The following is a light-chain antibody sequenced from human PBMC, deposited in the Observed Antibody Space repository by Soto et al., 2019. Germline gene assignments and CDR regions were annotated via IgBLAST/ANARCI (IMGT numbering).Light chain of an antibody. V-gene: IGKV3-20*01. CDR1: QSVSSSY. CDR2: GAI. CDR3: RQYCSTAAT. Sequence: EIVLTQSPGTLSLSPGERATLSCRTSQSVSSSYLARYQQKPGQDPRLLIYGAISRATGIPDRFSGSGSGTDFIPTISRLEPEDFAVYYCRQYCSTAATFGQGTRLEIK. J-gene: IGKJ5*01.